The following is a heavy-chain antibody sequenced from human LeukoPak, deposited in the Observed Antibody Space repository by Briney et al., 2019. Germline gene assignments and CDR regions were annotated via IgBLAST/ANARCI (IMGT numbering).Heavy chain of an antibody. D-gene: IGHD2-2*01. CDR1: GYTLTELS. J-gene: IGHJ3*02. CDR3: ARDYCSSTSCLGDAFDI. V-gene: IGHV1-24*01. CDR2: FDPEDGET. Sequence: ASVKVSCKVSGYTLTELSMHWVRQAPGKGLEWMGGFDPEDGETIYAQKFQGRVTMTEDTSTDTAYMELSSLRSEDTAVYYCARDYCSSTSCLGDAFDIWGQGTVVTVSS.